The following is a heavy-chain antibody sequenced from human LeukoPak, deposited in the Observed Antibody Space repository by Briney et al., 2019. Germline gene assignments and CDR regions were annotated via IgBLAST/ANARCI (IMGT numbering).Heavy chain of an antibody. CDR1: GGTFSSYA. V-gene: IGHV1-69*04. CDR2: IIPILGIA. D-gene: IGHD1-26*01. CDR3: ARRAGVGPRNYFDY. Sequence: SVKVSCKASGGTFSSYAISWVRQAPGQGLEWMGRIIPILGIANYAQKFQGRVTITADKSTSTAYMELSSLRSEDTAVYYCARRAGVGPRNYFDYWGQGTLVTVSS. J-gene: IGHJ4*02.